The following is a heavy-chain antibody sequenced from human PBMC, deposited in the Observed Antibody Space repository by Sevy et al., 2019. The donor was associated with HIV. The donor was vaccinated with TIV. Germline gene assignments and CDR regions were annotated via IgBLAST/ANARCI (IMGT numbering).Heavy chain of an antibody. J-gene: IGHJ6*03. CDR3: ARARPHSYCLDV. CDR2: INHSGST. Sequence: SETLSLTCAVYGGSFSGYYWSWIRQPPGKGLEWIGEINHSGSTNYNPSLKSRVTISVDTSKNQFSLKLSSVTAADTAVYYCARARPHSYCLDVWGKGTMVTVSS. V-gene: IGHV4-34*01. CDR1: GGSFSGYY.